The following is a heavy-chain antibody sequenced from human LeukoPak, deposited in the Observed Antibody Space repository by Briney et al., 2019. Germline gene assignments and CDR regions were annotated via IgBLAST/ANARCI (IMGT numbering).Heavy chain of an antibody. J-gene: IGHJ4*02. CDR1: SGSIRSNY. CDR2: VSYSGSS. D-gene: IGHD7-27*01. V-gene: IGHV4-59*08. CDR3: ARLQGRGDNYLDY. Sequence: PSETLSLTCTVSSGSIRSNYWSWIRQPPGKGLEWIGYVSYSGSSSSNPSLESRVTISVDMSKNQFSLRLSSVTASDAAVYYCARLQGRGDNYLDYWGQGALVTVSS.